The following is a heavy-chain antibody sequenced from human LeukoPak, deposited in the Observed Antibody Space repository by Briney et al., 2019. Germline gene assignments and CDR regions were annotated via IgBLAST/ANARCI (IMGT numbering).Heavy chain of an antibody. J-gene: IGHJ6*03. D-gene: IGHD3-3*01. CDR1: GFTFSSYS. CDR2: ISSSSETI. V-gene: IGHV3-48*01. CDR3: ARVASAYYDSYMDV. Sequence: PGGSLRLSCAASGFTFSSYSMNWVRQAPGKGLEWVSYISSSSETIYYADSMKGRFTISRDNAKNSLYLQMNSLRAEDTAVYYCARVASAYYDSYMDVWGKGTTVTVSS.